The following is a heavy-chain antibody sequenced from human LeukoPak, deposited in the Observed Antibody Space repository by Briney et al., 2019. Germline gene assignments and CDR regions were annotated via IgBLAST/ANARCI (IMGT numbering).Heavy chain of an antibody. D-gene: IGHD1-26*01. CDR3: ASDRGATVDY. CDR2: MYHSGST. V-gene: IGHV4-4*02. Sequence: SQTLSLTCAASGRSISSNNWWSGVRQAPGKGREWVGEMYHSGSTNYKPSLKSRVTISVGKSKNQLCLRLTSVTAADTGVYSCASDRGATVDYWGQGTLVTVSS. CDR1: GRSISSNNW. J-gene: IGHJ4*02.